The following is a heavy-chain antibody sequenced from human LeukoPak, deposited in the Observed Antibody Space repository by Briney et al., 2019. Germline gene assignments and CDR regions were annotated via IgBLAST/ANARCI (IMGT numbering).Heavy chain of an antibody. Sequence: GASVKVSCKASGYTFTSYDINWVRQATGQGLEWMGWMNPNSGNTGYAQKFQGRVTITRNTSISTAYMELSSLRSEDTAVYYCAKGSGWSVRVGWDYWGQGTLVTVSS. CDR1: GYTFTSYD. CDR2: MNPNSGNT. J-gene: IGHJ4*02. D-gene: IGHD6-19*01. CDR3: AKGSGWSVRVGWDY. V-gene: IGHV1-8*03.